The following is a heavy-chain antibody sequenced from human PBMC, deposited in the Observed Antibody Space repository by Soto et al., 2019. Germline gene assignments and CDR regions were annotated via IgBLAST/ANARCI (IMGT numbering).Heavy chain of an antibody. D-gene: IGHD3-3*02. CDR1: GDTLKTFD. V-gene: IGHV1-18*04. Sequence: QVQLVQSGAEVKRPGASVKVSCKASGDTLKTFDVSWVRQAPGQGPEWMAWITTHNGDTNFAQKFLGRVSWTADTSEATAFMELRNLGSADTGVHFCAAFNFTGAGDNYYYYMDVWGQGTTVTVS. CDR3: AAFNFTGAGDNYYYYMDV. CDR2: ITTHNGDT. J-gene: IGHJ6*03.